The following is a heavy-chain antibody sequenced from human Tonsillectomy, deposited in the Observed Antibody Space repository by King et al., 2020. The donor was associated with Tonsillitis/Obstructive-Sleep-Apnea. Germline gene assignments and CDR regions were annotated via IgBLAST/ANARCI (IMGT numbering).Heavy chain of an antibody. CDR2: IYPGDSDI. V-gene: IGHV5-51*01. D-gene: IGHD5-12*01. CDR3: ARHDVDISMSNIDY. Sequence: QLVQSGAEVKKPGESLKISCRASGYSFTTYWIGWVRQMPGKGLEWMGIIYPGDSDIRYSPSFQGQVTSSADKSINTAYLQWSSLKASDTAMYYCARHDVDISMSNIDYWGQGTLVAVSS. J-gene: IGHJ4*02. CDR1: GYSFTTYW.